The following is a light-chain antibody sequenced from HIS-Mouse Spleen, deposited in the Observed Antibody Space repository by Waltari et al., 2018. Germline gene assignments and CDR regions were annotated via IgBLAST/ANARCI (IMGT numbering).Light chain of an antibody. V-gene: IGKV1-33*01. CDR3: QQYDNLHLFT. J-gene: IGKJ3*01. Sequence: DIQMTQSPSSLSASVGDRVTITCQASQDISNYLNWYQQKPGKAPKLLIYDASNLETGVPSRLSGSGSGTDFTFTISSLQPEDIATYYCQQYDNLHLFTFGPGTKVDIK. CDR2: DAS. CDR1: QDISNY.